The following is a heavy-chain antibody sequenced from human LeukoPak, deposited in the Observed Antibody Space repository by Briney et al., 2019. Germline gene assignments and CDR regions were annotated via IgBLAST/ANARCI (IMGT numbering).Heavy chain of an antibody. V-gene: IGHV4-61*05. CDR2: IYYSGST. CDR1: GGSISSSSYY. CDR3: ARLDTAMVPFPPYYYYYYMDV. D-gene: IGHD5-18*01. Sequence: PSETLSLTCTVSGGSISSSSYYWGWIRQPPGKGLEWIGYIYYSGSTNYNPSLKSRVTISVDTSKNQFSLKLSSVTAADTAVYYCARLDTAMVPFPPYYYYYYMDVWGKGTTVTVSS. J-gene: IGHJ6*03.